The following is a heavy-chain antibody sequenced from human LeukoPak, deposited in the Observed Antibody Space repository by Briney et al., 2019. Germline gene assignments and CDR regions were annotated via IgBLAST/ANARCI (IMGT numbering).Heavy chain of an antibody. CDR2: IYSTGSS. Sequence: GGSLRLSCVASGFSVSTTYMAWVRQAPGKGLEWVSNIYSTGSSYYADPVKGRFTISRDTSKNTLYLQMNSLRAEDTAVYYCVRDREYCSGGRCNAGLGWFDPWGQGTLVTVSS. J-gene: IGHJ5*02. CDR1: GFSVSTTY. CDR3: VRDREYCSGGRCNAGLGWFDP. V-gene: IGHV3-66*01. D-gene: IGHD2-15*01.